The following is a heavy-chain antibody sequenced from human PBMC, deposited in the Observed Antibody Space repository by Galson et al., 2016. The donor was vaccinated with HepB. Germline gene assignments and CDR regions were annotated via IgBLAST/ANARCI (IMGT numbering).Heavy chain of an antibody. CDR2: ISVSSGTT. CDR1: GYKSTPYG. J-gene: IGHJ6*01. V-gene: IGHV1-18*01. CDR3: AAEGTGGAPPPMGV. Sequence: SVKVSCKASGYKSTPYGINWLRLASGQGLEWVGWISVSSGTTYYAQTFQDRAAMTRDRSTTTAYMELRSLTSDDTGVYYCAAEGTGGAPPPMGVWGQGTMVSVSS. D-gene: IGHD3-16*01.